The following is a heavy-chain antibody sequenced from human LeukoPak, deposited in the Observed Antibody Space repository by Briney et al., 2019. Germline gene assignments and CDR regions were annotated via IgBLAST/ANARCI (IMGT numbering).Heavy chain of an antibody. D-gene: IGHD3-22*01. CDR1: GFTFSNYW. V-gene: IGHV3-74*01. Sequence: GGSLRLSCAASGFTFSNYWMHWVRQAPGKGLVWVSRITSDGTNTNYAESVKGRFTISRDNAKNTLYLQMNSLGAEDTAMYYCARISYDSSGYFDYWGQGTLVTVSS. CDR3: ARISYDSSGYFDY. CDR2: ITSDGTNT. J-gene: IGHJ4*02.